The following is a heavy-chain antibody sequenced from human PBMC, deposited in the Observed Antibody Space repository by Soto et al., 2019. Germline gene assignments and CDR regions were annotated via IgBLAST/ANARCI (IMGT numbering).Heavy chain of an antibody. CDR1: GFTFSVYA. J-gene: IGHJ4*02. CDR2: ISSDGSST. D-gene: IGHD4-4*01. V-gene: IGHV3-30-3*01. Sequence: GALRLSCVASGFTFSVYAMHWIRQAPGKAPEWVALISSDGSSTLYADSVRGRFTISRDNSRDTLYLQLNSLRPDDTAVFSCARGAYRYFDYWGQGTLVTVSS. CDR3: ARGAYRYFDY.